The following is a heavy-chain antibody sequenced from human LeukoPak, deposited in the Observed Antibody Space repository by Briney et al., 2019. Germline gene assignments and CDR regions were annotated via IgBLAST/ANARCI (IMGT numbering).Heavy chain of an antibody. Sequence: SETLSLTCAVYGGSFSGYYWSWIRQPPGKGLEWIGEINHSGSTNYNPSLKSRVTISVDTSKNQFSLKLSSVTAADTAVYYCAGVVPANAGLGQEEYYYYYGMDVWGQGTTVTVSS. D-gene: IGHD2-2*01. CDR2: INHSGST. CDR1: GGSFSGYY. CDR3: AGVVPANAGLGQEEYYYYYGMDV. J-gene: IGHJ6*02. V-gene: IGHV4-34*01.